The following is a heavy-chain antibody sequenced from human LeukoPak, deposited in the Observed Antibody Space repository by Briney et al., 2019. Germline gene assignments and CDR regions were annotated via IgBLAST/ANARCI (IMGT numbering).Heavy chain of an antibody. V-gene: IGHV3-74*01. CDR3: VVVVEPPDSDGFDV. Sequence: GGSLRLSCAASGFTFGNSWVHWVRQAPGKGLVWGSLINADGSTTTYADSVKGRFTISRDNARNTLSLQMNSLTIEDTAVYYCVVVVEPPDSDGFDVWGQGTMITVSS. D-gene: IGHD1-14*01. CDR2: INADGSTT. J-gene: IGHJ3*01. CDR1: GFTFGNSW.